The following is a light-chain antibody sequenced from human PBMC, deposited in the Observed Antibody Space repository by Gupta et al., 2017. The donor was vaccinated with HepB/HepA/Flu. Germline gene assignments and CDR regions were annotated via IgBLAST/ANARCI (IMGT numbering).Light chain of an antibody. CDR3: CSYAGSYTEV. CDR1: SSDVGGYNY. J-gene: IGLJ3*02. CDR2: DVS. Sequence: QSALTQPRSVSWSPGQSVTISCTGTSSDVGGYNYVSWYQQHPGKAPKLMIYDVSKRPSGVPDRFSGSKSGNTASLTISGLQAEDEADYYCCSYAGSYTEVFGGGTKLTVL. V-gene: IGLV2-11*01.